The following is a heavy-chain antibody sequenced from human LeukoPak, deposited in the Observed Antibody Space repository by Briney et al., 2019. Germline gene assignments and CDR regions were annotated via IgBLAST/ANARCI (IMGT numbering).Heavy chain of an antibody. CDR1: GFTFSSYS. CDR2: IKTKTDGGTA. D-gene: IGHD1-26*01. J-gene: IGHJ4*02. Sequence: GGSLRLSCAASGFTFSSYSMNWVRQAPGKGLEWVGRIKTKTDGGTADYAAPVKGRFTISRDDSKNTLYLQMNSLKIEDTAVYYCTTDYSGSYSWGQGTLVTVSS. V-gene: IGHV3-15*01. CDR3: TTDYSGSYS.